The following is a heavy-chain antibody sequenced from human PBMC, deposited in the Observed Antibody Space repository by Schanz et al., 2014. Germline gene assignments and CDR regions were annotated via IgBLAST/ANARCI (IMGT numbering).Heavy chain of an antibody. Sequence: EVLLVESGGGLVTPGESLRLSCAASGFTFSSYSMNWVRQAPGKGLEWVSSVSHGGTYIYYADSVRGRFTISRDNAKNSLFLQMHSLRADDTAVYYCAKLDGYAYGSMGQEYFDYWGLGTLVAVSS. J-gene: IGHJ4*02. CDR3: AKLDGYAYGSMGQEYFDY. V-gene: IGHV3-21*02. CDR2: VSHGGTYI. CDR1: GFTFSSYS. D-gene: IGHD5-18*01.